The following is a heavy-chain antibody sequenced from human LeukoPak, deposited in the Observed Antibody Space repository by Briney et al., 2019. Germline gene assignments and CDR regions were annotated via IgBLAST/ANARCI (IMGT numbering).Heavy chain of an antibody. V-gene: IGHV4-4*07. J-gene: IGHJ5*02. CDR2: IYTSGIT. CDR1: GGSISSYY. CDR3: ATEGRSRSSGGTT. Sequence: SETLSLTCTVSGGSISSYYWSWIRQPAGKGLEWIGRIYTSGITNYMPSLKRRVTISVDKSKNQFSLKLTSVTAADTAVYYCATEGRSRSSGGTTWGQGILVTVSS. D-gene: IGHD6-25*01.